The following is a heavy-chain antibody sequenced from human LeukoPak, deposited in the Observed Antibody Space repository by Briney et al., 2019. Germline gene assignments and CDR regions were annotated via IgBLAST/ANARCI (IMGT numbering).Heavy chain of an antibody. Sequence: SETLSLTCTVSGDSISSYYWSWIRQPAGKGLEWLGRFYTSGRTNYNPSLKSPVTISVDKSKNQFSLKLSSVTAADTAVYYCARDESKFSSGWYWFDPWGQGTLVTVSS. CDR1: GDSISSYY. V-gene: IGHV4-4*07. D-gene: IGHD6-19*01. CDR2: FYTSGRT. J-gene: IGHJ5*02. CDR3: ARDESKFSSGWYWFDP.